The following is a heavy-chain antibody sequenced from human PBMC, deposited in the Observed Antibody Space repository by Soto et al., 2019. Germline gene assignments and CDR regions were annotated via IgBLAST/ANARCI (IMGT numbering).Heavy chain of an antibody. D-gene: IGHD6-13*01. J-gene: IGHJ4*02. Sequence: EVQLLESGGGLVQPGGSLRLSCTASGFTFSSYAMSWVRQAPGKGLEWVSGISGSGGSRNYADSVKGRFTISRDNSKNTLYLQMNSLRAEDTAVYYCAKRELVLDYWGQGTLVTVSS. CDR3: AKRELVLDY. V-gene: IGHV3-23*01. CDR1: GFTFSSYA. CDR2: ISGSGGSR.